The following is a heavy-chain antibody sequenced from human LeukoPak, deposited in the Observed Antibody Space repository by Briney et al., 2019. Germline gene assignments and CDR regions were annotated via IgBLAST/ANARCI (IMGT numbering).Heavy chain of an antibody. V-gene: IGHV3-7*01. D-gene: IGHD2-15*01. CDR2: IKEDGSEK. CDR1: GFTFRNYW. Sequence: GGTQRLSCAASGFTFRNYWMSWVRQAPGKGLEWVANIKEDGSEKYYVDSVKGRFVISRDNAKNSLYLQMDSLRVDDTPIYYCARDQEGGAGSCYFDFWDQGALVTVSS. J-gene: IGHJ4*02. CDR3: ARDQEGGAGSCYFDF.